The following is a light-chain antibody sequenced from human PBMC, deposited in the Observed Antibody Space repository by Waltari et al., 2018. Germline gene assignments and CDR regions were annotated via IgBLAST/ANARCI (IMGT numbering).Light chain of an antibody. V-gene: IGKV1-33*01. J-gene: IGKJ2*01. CDR1: QDITTS. CDR2: DAS. CDR3: QQFHSLPYT. Sequence: TCQATQDITTSLSWFQQKPGEAPRLLIYDASTSQPGVPSRFSGTGSATGFSLTITSLQLDDSATYYCQQFHSLPYTFARGTKLHIK.